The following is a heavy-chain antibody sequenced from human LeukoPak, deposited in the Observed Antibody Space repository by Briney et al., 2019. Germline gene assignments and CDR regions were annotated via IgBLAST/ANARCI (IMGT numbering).Heavy chain of an antibody. Sequence: SETLSLTCTVSGYSVNHDYWSWIRQPPGKGLQWIGYIYNSGTIYNPSLNNRVTISLDTSKNQFSLRVTSVTAADTAVYYCARGYSSSWTRSLDYWGQGTLVTVSS. CDR3: ARGYSSSWTRSLDY. D-gene: IGHD6-13*01. V-gene: IGHV4-59*02. CDR2: IYNSGT. CDR1: GYSVNHDY. J-gene: IGHJ4*02.